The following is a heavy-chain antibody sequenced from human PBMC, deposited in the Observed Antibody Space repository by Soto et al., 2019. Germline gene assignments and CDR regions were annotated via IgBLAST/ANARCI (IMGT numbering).Heavy chain of an antibody. Sequence: GGSLRLSCAASGFTFSSYGMHWVRQAPGKGLEWVAVISYDGSNKYYADSVKGRFPISRDNSKNTLYLQMNSLRAEDTAVYYCAKDIGHFCSGYYTLTTNDYWGQGTLVTVSS. CDR2: ISYDGSNK. D-gene: IGHD3-3*02. J-gene: IGHJ4*02. V-gene: IGHV3-30*18. CDR1: GFTFSSYG. CDR3: AKDIGHFCSGYYTLTTNDY.